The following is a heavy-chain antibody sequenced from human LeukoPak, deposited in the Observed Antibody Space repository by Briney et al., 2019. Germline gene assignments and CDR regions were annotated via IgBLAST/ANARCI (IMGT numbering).Heavy chain of an antibody. Sequence: SGGSLRLSCAASGFTFSNAWMSWVRQAPGKGLEWVSVIYSGGSTYYADSVKGRFTISRDNSKNTLYLQMNSLRAKDTAVYYCARDQGRYSSSWYLDYWGQGTLVTVSS. CDR1: GFTFSNAW. J-gene: IGHJ4*02. CDR3: ARDQGRYSSSWYLDY. D-gene: IGHD6-13*01. CDR2: IYSGGST. V-gene: IGHV3-53*01.